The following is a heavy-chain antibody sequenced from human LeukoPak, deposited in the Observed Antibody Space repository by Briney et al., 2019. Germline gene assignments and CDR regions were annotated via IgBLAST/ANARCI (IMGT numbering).Heavy chain of an antibody. Sequence: PGGSLRLSCAASGFIFSDYYMTWIRQAPAKGQEWVSYISSSGSTISYADSVKDRFTISRDNAKNSLYLQMNSLRAEDTAVYYCARTRYPNTFDIWGQGTMVTVSS. CDR1: GFIFSDYY. CDR3: ARTRYPNTFDI. V-gene: IGHV3-11*01. CDR2: ISSSGSTI. D-gene: IGHD1-1*01. J-gene: IGHJ3*02.